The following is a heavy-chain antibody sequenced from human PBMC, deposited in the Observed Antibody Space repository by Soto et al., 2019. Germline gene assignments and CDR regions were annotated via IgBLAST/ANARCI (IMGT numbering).Heavy chain of an antibody. D-gene: IGHD3-10*01. J-gene: IGHJ5*02. CDR3: AAGGVYSWHT. CDR1: GGSVDDDPW. CDR2: IFRTGTT. V-gene: IGHV4-4*02. Sequence: QVQLQESGPGLVKPSGTLSLTCAVSGGSVDDDPWWSWVRQSPGKGLEWIGEIFRTGTTNYNPAPXSXXXXXXXXXXXXXXXXXXXXXXADXAXYYCAAGGVYSWHTWGQGTLVTVSS.